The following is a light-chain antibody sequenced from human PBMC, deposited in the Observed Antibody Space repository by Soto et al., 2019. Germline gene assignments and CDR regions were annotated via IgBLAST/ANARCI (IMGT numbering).Light chain of an antibody. J-gene: IGKJ2*01. CDR1: QGVTSNH. Sequence: ENVLTQSPGTVSLSPGERATLSCRASQGVTSNHLAWYQQKPGQAPRLLIYGVFNRATGIPDRFSGSGSGTDFTLNITRLEPEDSAVYFCQHYDGSPRTFGQGTKLEIK. CDR2: GVF. CDR3: QHYDGSPRT. V-gene: IGKV3-20*01.